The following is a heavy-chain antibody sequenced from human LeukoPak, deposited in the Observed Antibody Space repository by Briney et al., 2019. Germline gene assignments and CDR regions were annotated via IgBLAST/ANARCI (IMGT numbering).Heavy chain of an antibody. CDR1: GFTFSSYS. CDR3: ARVLSIAAAGNNWFDP. CDR2: ISSSSSYI. J-gene: IGHJ5*02. V-gene: IGHV3-21*01. Sequence: GGSLRLSCAASGFTFSSYSMNWVRQAPGKGLEWVSSISSSSSYIHYADSVKGRFTISRDNAKNSLYLQMNSLRAEDTAVYYCARVLSIAAAGNNWFDPWGQGTLVTVSS. D-gene: IGHD6-13*01.